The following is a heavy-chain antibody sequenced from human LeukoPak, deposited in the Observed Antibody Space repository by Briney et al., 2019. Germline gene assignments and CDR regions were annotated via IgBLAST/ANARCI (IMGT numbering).Heavy chain of an antibody. Sequence: PGGSLRLSCAASGFIFNNYCLIWVRPAPGKGLEWVSAISTDGGGTNYADFVKGRFTISRDNSKNTLFLQMNSLRAEDTALYYCAKGSSGYFVDLWGQGTLVTVSS. V-gene: IGHV3-23*01. CDR3: AKGSSGYFVDL. J-gene: IGHJ5*02. D-gene: IGHD3-22*01. CDR2: ISTDGGGT. CDR1: GFIFNNYC.